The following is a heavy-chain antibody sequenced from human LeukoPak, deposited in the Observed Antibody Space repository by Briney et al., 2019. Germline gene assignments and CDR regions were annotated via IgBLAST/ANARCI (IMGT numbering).Heavy chain of an antibody. CDR2: TSGNGAKT. CDR3: AKDSGWPFDY. V-gene: IGHV3-23*01. Sequence: GSLRLSCAASGFPFISYAMSWVRPAPGKGLEWVSATSGNGAKTYYADSVKGRFTISRDNSRNTLYLQMNSLRAEDTAVYYCAKDSGWPFDYWGQGTLVTVSS. J-gene: IGHJ4*02. CDR1: GFPFISYA. D-gene: IGHD6-19*01.